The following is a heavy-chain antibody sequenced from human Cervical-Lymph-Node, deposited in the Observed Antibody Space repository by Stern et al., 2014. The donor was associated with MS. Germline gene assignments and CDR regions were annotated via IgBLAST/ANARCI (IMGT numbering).Heavy chain of an antibody. CDR2: IIPIFGTA. V-gene: IGHV1-69*01. D-gene: IGHD4-17*01. CDR1: GGTVSSYA. CDR3: ARDLGATVTSYFDY. Sequence: VQLVESGAEVKKPGSSGKVSCKASGGTVSSYAISWLRQAPGKGLEWMGGIIPIFGTANYAQKFQGRVTITADESTSTAYMELSSLRSEDTAVYYCARDLGATVTSYFDYWGQGTLVTVSS. J-gene: IGHJ4*02.